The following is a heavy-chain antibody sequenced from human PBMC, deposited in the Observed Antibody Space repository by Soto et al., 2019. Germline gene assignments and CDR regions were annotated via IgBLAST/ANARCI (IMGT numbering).Heavy chain of an antibody. V-gene: IGHV3-23*01. CDR3: ANQASAAAGTSYYYYMDV. CDR1: GFTFSSYA. D-gene: IGHD6-13*01. J-gene: IGHJ6*03. CDR2: IRGSGGST. Sequence: EVQLLESGGGLVQPGGSLRLSCAASGFTFSSYAMSWVRQAPGKGLEWVSAIRGSGGSTYYADSVKGRFTISRDNSKNTLYLQMNSLRAEDTAVYYCANQASAAAGTSYYYYMDVWGKGTTVTVSS.